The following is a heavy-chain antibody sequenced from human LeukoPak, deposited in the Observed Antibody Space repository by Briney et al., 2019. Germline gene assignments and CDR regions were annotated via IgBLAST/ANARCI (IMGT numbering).Heavy chain of an antibody. CDR3: ARPRDRVWYYFDY. D-gene: IGHD5-24*01. J-gene: IGHJ4*02. CDR2: IYPGDSDT. CDR1: GYSFTSYW. Sequence: GESLKISCKGSGYSFTSYWIGWVRQMSGKGLEWMGIIYPGDSDTRYSPSFQGQVTISADKSISTAYLQRSSLKASDTAMYYCARPRDRVWYYFDYWGQGTLVTVSS. V-gene: IGHV5-51*01.